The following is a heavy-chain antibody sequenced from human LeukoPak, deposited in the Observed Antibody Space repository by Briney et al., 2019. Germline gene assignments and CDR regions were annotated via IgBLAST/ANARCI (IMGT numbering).Heavy chain of an antibody. J-gene: IGHJ6*02. D-gene: IGHD3-10*01. CDR2: IYSGGST. V-gene: IGHV3-53*01. CDR1: GFTASSNY. CDR3: ARGRSGSYPLYYYYCYGMDV. Sequence: GGSLRLSCAASGFTASSNYMSWVRQAPGNGLESVSVIYSGGSTYYADSVKGRFTMSRDNSKNTLYLQMNSLRAEDTAVYYCARGRSGSYPLYYYYCYGMDVWGQGTTVTVSS.